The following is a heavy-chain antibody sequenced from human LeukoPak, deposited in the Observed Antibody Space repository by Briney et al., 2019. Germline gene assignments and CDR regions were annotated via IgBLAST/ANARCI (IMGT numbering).Heavy chain of an antibody. D-gene: IGHD4-17*01. J-gene: IGHJ4*02. Sequence: ASVKVSCKASGYTFTSYGISWVRQAPGQGLEWMGWISAYNGNTHYAQKLQGRVTMTTDTSTSTVYMELRSLRSDDTAVYYCARETDYGDYRFDYWGQGTLVTVSS. V-gene: IGHV1-18*01. CDR3: ARETDYGDYRFDY. CDR2: ISAYNGNT. CDR1: GYTFTSYG.